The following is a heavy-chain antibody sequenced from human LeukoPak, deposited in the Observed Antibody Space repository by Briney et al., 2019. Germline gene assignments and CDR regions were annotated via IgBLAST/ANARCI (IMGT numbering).Heavy chain of an antibody. CDR3: ARIWAELQLVCDF. CDR2: ISGHNGNT. V-gene: IGHV1-18*01. D-gene: IGHD6-13*01. Sequence: ASVKVSCMASGYSFTSYLISWVRQVPGQGLEWMGWISGHNGNTDYAQKFKDRVTLTTDTSSSTAYMELRSLTSDDTAVYFCARIWAELQLVCDFWGQGTLVTVSP. CDR1: GYSFTSYL. J-gene: IGHJ4*02.